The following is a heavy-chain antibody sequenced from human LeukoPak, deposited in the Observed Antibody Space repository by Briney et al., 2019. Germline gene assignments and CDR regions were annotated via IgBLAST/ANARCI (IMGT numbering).Heavy chain of an antibody. J-gene: IGHJ6*03. CDR1: GFSFSSYN. V-gene: IGHV3-21*01. D-gene: IGHD1-26*01. CDR2: ITTSSTYT. Sequence: GGSLRLSCEASGFSFSSYNMDWVRQTPGKGLEWISSITTSSTYTFYADSVKGRFTISRDNARNSLYLQMNSLTAEDTAVYYCARDPYSGAYGNTYYYYMDVRGKGTTVTISS. CDR3: ARDPYSGAYGNTYYYYMDV.